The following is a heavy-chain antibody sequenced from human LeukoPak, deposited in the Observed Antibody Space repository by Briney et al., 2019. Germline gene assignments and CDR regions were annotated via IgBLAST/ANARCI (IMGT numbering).Heavy chain of an antibody. Sequence: GGSLRLSCAASGSTFSSYWMSWVRQAPGKGLEWVANIKQDGSEKYYVDSVKGRFTISRDNAKNSLYLQMNSLRAEDTAVYYCARVGDFWSGYPDYWGQGTLVTVSS. V-gene: IGHV3-7*01. J-gene: IGHJ4*02. CDR2: IKQDGSEK. CDR1: GSTFSSYW. CDR3: ARVGDFWSGYPDY. D-gene: IGHD3-3*01.